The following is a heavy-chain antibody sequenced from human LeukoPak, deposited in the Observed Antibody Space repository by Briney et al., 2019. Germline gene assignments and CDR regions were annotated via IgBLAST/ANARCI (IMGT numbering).Heavy chain of an antibody. CDR2: ISAYNGNT. D-gene: IGHD3-9*01. CDR3: ATSLKYYDILTGYYSFDY. Sequence: ASVKVSCKASVYTFTSYGISWVRQAPGQGLEWMGWISAYNGNTNYAQKLQGRVTMTTDTSTSTAYMELRSLRSDDTAVYYCATSLKYYDILTGYYSFDYWGQGTLVTVSS. J-gene: IGHJ4*02. CDR1: VYTFTSYG. V-gene: IGHV1-18*01.